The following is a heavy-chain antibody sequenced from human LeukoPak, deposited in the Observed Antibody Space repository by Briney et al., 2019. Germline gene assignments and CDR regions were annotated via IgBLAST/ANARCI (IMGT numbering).Heavy chain of an antibody. J-gene: IGHJ4*02. Sequence: PGGSLRLSCAASGFTFSTYAMTWVRQAPGKGLHWVSGIGGSGGNTYYADSVQGRFTISRDNSKNTLYLQMNSLRAEDTAIYYCARESAIFGAVTPDYWGQGTLVSVSA. CDR3: ARESAIFGAVTPDY. V-gene: IGHV3-23*01. CDR2: IGGSGGNT. CDR1: GFTFSTYA. D-gene: IGHD3-3*01.